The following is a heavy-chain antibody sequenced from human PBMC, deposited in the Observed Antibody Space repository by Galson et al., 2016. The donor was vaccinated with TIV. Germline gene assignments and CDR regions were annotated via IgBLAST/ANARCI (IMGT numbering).Heavy chain of an antibody. D-gene: IGHD1-20*01. V-gene: IGHV4-39*07. Sequence: SETLSLTCTVSGDSISSSSYYWGWIRQPPGKGLEWIGNLFYSGGTNSNPSLKSRVTISVDTSKNQFSLWLSSVTAADTAVYYCARVSITGTSPPRGYFDYWGQGSLVTVSS. CDR2: LFYSGGT. CDR3: ARVSITGTSPPRGYFDY. J-gene: IGHJ4*02. CDR1: GDSISSSSYY.